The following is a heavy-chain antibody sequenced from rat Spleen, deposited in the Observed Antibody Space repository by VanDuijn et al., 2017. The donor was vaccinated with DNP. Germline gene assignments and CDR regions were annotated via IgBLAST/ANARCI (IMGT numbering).Heavy chain of an antibody. V-gene: IGHV5-7*01. CDR1: GFTFSNYY. J-gene: IGHJ2*01. CDR3: AGRPPPTRGPFDY. CDR2: IIYDGSRT. D-gene: IGHD1-4*01. Sequence: EVLLVESGGGLVQPGRSLKLSCAASGFTFSNYYMAWVRQAPTKGLEWVATIIYDGSRTYYRDSVKGRFTISRDNAKSTLYLQMDSLRSEDTATYYCAGRPPPTRGPFDYWGQGVTVTVSS.